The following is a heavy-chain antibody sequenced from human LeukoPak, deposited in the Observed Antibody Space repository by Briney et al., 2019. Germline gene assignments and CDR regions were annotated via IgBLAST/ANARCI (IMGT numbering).Heavy chain of an antibody. Sequence: SETLSLTCTVSGGSISSGGYYWSWIRQHPGKGLEWIGYIYYSRSTYYNPSLKSRVTISVDTSKNQFSLKLSSVTAADTAVYYCARAKSRDWFDPWGQGTLVTVSS. CDR2: IYYSRST. CDR1: GGSISSGGYY. V-gene: IGHV4-31*03. J-gene: IGHJ5*02. CDR3: ARAKSRDWFDP.